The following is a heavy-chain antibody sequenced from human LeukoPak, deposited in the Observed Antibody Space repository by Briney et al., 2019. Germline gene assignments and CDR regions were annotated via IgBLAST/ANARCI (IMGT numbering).Heavy chain of an antibody. D-gene: IGHD3-10*01. Sequence: SVKVSCKASGGTFSSYAISWVRQAPGQGLEWMGGIIPIFGTANYAQKFQGRVTITADKSTSTAYMELSSLRSEDTAVYYCARCPRLGELGWFDPWGQGTLVTVSS. J-gene: IGHJ5*02. CDR2: IIPIFGTA. V-gene: IGHV1-69*06. CDR1: GGTFSSYA. CDR3: ARCPRLGELGWFDP.